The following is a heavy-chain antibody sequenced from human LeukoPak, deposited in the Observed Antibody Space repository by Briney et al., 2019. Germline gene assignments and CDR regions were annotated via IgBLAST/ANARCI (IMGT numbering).Heavy chain of an antibody. CDR1: GGSISSSSYY. CDR3: TRQPYYYDSSGLG. V-gene: IGHV4-39*01. CDR2: IYYSGST. D-gene: IGHD3-22*01. J-gene: IGHJ4*02. Sequence: SETLSLTCTVSGGSISSSSYYWGWIRQPPGKGLEWIGSIYYSGSTYYNPSLKSRVTISVDTAKNQFSLKLSSVTAADTAVYYCTRQPYYYDSSGLGWGQGTLVPVSS.